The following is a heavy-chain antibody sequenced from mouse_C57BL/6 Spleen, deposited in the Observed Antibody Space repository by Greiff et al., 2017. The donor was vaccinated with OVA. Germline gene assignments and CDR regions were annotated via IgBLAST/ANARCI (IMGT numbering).Heavy chain of an antibody. Sequence: QVQLQQPGAELVMPGASVKLSCKASGYTFTSYWMHWVKQRPGQGLEWIGEIDPADGYTNYNQQFKGKSTLTVDKSSSTAYMQLSSLTSEDSAVYYCARWKTAHAEMDYWGQGTSVTVSS. CDR2: IDPADGYT. CDR3: ARWKTAHAEMDY. CDR1: GYTFTSYW. J-gene: IGHJ4*01. D-gene: IGHD3-2*02. V-gene: IGHV1-69*01.